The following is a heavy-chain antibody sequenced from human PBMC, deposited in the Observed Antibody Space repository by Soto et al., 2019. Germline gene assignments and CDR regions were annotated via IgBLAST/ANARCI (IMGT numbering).Heavy chain of an antibody. CDR2: ISADNGDI. D-gene: IGHD1-26*01. CDR1: GFTLSTSG. V-gene: IGHV1-18*01. Sequence: ASVKVSCTASGFTLSTSGVTWVRRAPGQGLEWMGWISADNGDINYAQKFLGRITMTRDTSTNTAHMELRSLRSDDTAVYYCAKGGGWEVTDAFDIWGQGTMVTVSS. J-gene: IGHJ3*02. CDR3: AKGGGWEVTDAFDI.